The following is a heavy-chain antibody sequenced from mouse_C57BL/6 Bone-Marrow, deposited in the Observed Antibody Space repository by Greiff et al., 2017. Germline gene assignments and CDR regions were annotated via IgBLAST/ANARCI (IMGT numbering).Heavy chain of an antibody. J-gene: IGHJ3*01. V-gene: IGHV5-17*01. CDR2: ISSGSSTI. Sequence: EVQVVESGGGLVKPGGSLKLSCAASGFTFSDYGMHWVRQAPEKGLEWVAYISSGSSTIYYADTVKGRFTISRDNAKNTLFLQMTSLRSEDTAMYYCARPSAYWGQGTLVTVSA. CDR1: GFTFSDYG. CDR3: ARPSAY.